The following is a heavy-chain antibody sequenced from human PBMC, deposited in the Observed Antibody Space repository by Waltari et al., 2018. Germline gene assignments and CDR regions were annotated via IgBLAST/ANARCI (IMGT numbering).Heavy chain of an antibody. V-gene: IGHV4-34*01. CDR2: INHRGST. Sequence: QVQLQQWGAGLLKPSETLSLTCAVYGGSFSGYYWSWIRQPPGKGLEWIGEINHRGSTNDHPSLKRRVTISVDTSKNHVSLKLSSVTAADTAVYYCARSYYYYYGMDVWGQGTTVTVSS. J-gene: IGHJ6*02. CDR3: ARSYYYYYGMDV. CDR1: GGSFSGYY.